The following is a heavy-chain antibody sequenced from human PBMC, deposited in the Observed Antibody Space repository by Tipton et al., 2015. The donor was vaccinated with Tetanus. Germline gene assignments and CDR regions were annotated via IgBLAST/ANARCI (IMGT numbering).Heavy chain of an antibody. J-gene: IGHJ3*02. D-gene: IGHD3-9*01. CDR3: ARDQVFDIMTGRYDAFDI. Sequence: TLSLTCTVSGGSISSYYWSWLRQAPGKGLEWIGFISNIGTTHYNPSLKSRVTISSDTSKNQFSLKLNSVTGADAALYYCARDQVFDIMTGRYDAFDIWGQGTMVTVSS. CDR2: ISNIGTT. CDR1: GGSISSYY. V-gene: IGHV4-59*01.